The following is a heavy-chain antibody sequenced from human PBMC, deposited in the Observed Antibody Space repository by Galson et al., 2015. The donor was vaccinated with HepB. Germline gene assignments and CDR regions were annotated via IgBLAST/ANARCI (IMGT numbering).Heavy chain of an antibody. J-gene: IGHJ5*02. CDR3: ARGGVYDTPIGWFDP. CDR2: MNPNSGNT. V-gene: IGHV1-8*01. D-gene: IGHD5/OR15-5a*01. Sequence: SVKVSCKASGYTFTSYDNNWVRQATGQGLEWMGWMNPNSGNTGYAQKFQGRVTVTRNTSISTAYMELSSLRSEDTAVYYCARGGVYDTPIGWFDPWGQGTLVTVSS. CDR1: GYTFTSYD.